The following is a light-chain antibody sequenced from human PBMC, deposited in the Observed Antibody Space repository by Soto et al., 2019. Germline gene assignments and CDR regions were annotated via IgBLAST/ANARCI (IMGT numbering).Light chain of an antibody. J-gene: IGKJ1*01. Sequence: EILLTQSPGTLSLSPGERSTLSCRASQSVSNNYLAWYQQKPGQAPRLLIYGASNRATGIPDRFSGSGSGTDFTLTITSLEPEDFAVYYCQQRSNWPPTFGQGTKVDIK. V-gene: IGKV3D-20*02. CDR1: QSVSNNY. CDR3: QQRSNWPPT. CDR2: GAS.